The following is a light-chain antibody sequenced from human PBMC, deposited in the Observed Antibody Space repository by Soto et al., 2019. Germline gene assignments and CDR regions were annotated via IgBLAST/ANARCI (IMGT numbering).Light chain of an antibody. Sequence: IVLTQSPGTLSLSPGERATLSCRASQSVSSRYLAWYQQKPGQAPRLLIYGASSRATGIPDRFSGSGSGTDFILTISRLEPEDFAVYYCQQYGNSPPWTFGQGTKVEIK. CDR2: GAS. CDR1: QSVSSRY. J-gene: IGKJ1*01. V-gene: IGKV3-20*01. CDR3: QQYGNSPPWT.